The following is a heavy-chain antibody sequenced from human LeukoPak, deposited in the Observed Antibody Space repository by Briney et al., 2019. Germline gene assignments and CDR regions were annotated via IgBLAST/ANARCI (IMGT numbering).Heavy chain of an antibody. J-gene: IGHJ5*02. V-gene: IGHV1-3*01. CDR2: INAANGNT. CDR1: GFTFTTYT. CDR3: ARGAPIRVAVAATFDP. D-gene: IGHD6-19*01. Sequence: ASVKVSCKTSGFTFTTYTMHWVRQAPGQRLERMGWINAANGNTQYSQKFQGRVTITRDTSASTAYMELSSLRSEDTAVYYCARGAPIRVAVAATFDPWGQGTLVTVPS.